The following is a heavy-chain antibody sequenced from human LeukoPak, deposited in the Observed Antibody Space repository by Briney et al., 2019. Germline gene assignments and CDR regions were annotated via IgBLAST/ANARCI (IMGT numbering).Heavy chain of an antibody. CDR3: ARSIWPRAAAGTFDY. Sequence: GRSLRLSCAASGFTFSSYAMHWVRQAPGKGLEWVAVISYDGSNKYYADSVKGRFTISRDNAKNSLYLQMNSLRAEDTAVYYCARSIWPRAAAGTFDYWGQGTLVTVSS. D-gene: IGHD6-13*01. CDR1: GFTFSSYA. J-gene: IGHJ4*02. V-gene: IGHV3-30-3*01. CDR2: ISYDGSNK.